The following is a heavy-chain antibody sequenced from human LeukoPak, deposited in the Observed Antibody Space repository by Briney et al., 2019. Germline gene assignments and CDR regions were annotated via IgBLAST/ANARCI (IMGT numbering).Heavy chain of an antibody. D-gene: IGHD3-22*01. CDR1: GFILNEYG. CDR2: VSYYGGHK. Sequence: QSGGSLRLSCVVSGFILNEYGIHWVRQAPGKGLEWVAVVSYYGGHKYYADSVKGRFTISRDTSSDTVSLQMNSLRVEDTAVYYCARDRINMMVLGHDSGLDFWGQGTLVTVSS. CDR3: ARDRINMMVLGHDSGLDF. V-gene: IGHV3-30*03. J-gene: IGHJ4*02.